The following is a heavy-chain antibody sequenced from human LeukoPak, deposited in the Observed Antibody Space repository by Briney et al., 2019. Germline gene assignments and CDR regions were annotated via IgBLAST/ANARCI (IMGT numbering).Heavy chain of an antibody. Sequence: GSLRLSCVASGFIFSNFAMHWVRQAPGKGLEWVAVISSDGSSKYYADSVKGRFTISRDNSKNTLYLQMNSLRAEDTAVYHCAKDKGYYYDSSGYYDGFDIWGQGTMVTVSS. CDR2: ISSDGSSK. CDR3: AKDKGYYYDSSGYYDGFDI. D-gene: IGHD3-22*01. V-gene: IGHV3-30*18. CDR1: GFIFSNFA. J-gene: IGHJ3*02.